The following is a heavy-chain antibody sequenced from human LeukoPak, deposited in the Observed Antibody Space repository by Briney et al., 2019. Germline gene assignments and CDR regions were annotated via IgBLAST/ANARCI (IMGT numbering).Heavy chain of an antibody. CDR1: GGSISSGGYY. V-gene: IGHV4-31*03. D-gene: IGHD4-23*01. J-gene: IGHJ4*02. CDR2: IYYSENT. Sequence: SQTLSLTCTVSGGSISSGGYYWSWIRQHPGKGLEWIGYIYYSENTYYNPSLKSRVTISADTSKNQLSLKLSSVTAADTAVYYCARRAIGGNPFDYWGQGTLVTVSS. CDR3: ARRAIGGNPFDY.